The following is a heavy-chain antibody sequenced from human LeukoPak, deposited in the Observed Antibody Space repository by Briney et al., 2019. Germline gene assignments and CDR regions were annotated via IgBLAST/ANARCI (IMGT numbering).Heavy chain of an antibody. Sequence: GASVKVSCKASGYTFTSYDINWVRQATGQGLEWMGWMNPNSGNTGYAQKFQGRVTMTRNTSISTAYMELSSLRSEDTAVYYCARVPRMLSSSWQPNNWFDPWGQGTLVTVSS. V-gene: IGHV1-8*01. D-gene: IGHD6-13*01. CDR3: ARVPRMLSSSWQPNNWFDP. CDR1: GYTFTSYD. CDR2: MNPNSGNT. J-gene: IGHJ5*02.